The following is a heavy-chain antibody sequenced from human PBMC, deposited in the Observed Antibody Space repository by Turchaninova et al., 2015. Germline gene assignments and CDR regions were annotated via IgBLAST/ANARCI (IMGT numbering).Heavy chain of an antibody. CDR3: GGYSYAH. D-gene: IGHD5-18*01. V-gene: IGHV4-38-2*01. Sequence: QVQLQESGPGLVKPSETLSLTCAVSGYSISSGYYWAWIRQPPEKGLEWIGSFYHSETTYYTPSLKSRVTISIDTSKNHFSLKLSSVTAADTAVYYCGGYSYAHWGQGTLVTVSS. CDR1: GYSISSGYY. J-gene: IGHJ4*02. CDR2: FYHSETT.